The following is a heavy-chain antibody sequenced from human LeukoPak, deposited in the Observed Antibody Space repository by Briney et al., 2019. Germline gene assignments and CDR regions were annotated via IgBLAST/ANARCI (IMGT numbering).Heavy chain of an antibody. V-gene: IGHV4-59*12. CDR2: IFYSGAT. CDR1: GGSITNYF. CDR3: ARGNKGASFPVTTYYYGMDV. J-gene: IGHJ6*02. D-gene: IGHD4-17*01. Sequence: SETLSLTCTVSGGSITNYFWSWIRQPPGKGLEWIGYIFYSGATNYNPSLKSRVTISVDTSKNQFSLKLSSVTAADTAVYYCARGNKGASFPVTTYYYGMDVWGQGTTVTVSS.